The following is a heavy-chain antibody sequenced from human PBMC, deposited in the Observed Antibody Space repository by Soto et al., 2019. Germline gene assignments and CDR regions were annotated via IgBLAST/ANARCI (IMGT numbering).Heavy chain of an antibody. J-gene: IGHJ4*02. Sequence: QVQLQESGPGLVKPSETLSLTCNVSAGSVNSGGYYWSWIRQPPGKALEWTGYIYFSGDTSYNPSLKSRVAISLDTSKNRFSLKLSSVTAADTAIYYCARYVAWGYFDNWGQGTLVTVSS. CDR2: IYFSGDT. D-gene: IGHD3-10*02. CDR1: AGSVNSGGYY. CDR3: ARYVAWGYFDN. V-gene: IGHV4-61*08.